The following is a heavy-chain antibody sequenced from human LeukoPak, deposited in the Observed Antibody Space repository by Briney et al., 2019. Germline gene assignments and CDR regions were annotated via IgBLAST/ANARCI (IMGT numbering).Heavy chain of an antibody. CDR1: GGSISSSSYY. Sequence: SETLSLTCTVSGGSISSSSYYWGWIRQPPGKGLEWIGSIYYSGSTYYNPSLKSRVTISVDTSKNQFSLKLSSVTAADTAVYYCARDAIPLTYDYWGQGTLVTVSS. CDR3: ARDAIPLTYDY. CDR2: IYYSGST. V-gene: IGHV4-39*07. D-gene: IGHD2-21*01. J-gene: IGHJ4*02.